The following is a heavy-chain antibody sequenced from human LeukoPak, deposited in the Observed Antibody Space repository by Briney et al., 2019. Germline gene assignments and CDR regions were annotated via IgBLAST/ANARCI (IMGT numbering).Heavy chain of an antibody. CDR1: GDTFRTYD. D-gene: IGHD2-2*01. J-gene: IGHJ3*01. V-gene: IGHV1-69*04. Sequence: SVKVSCKTSGDTFRTYDIHWVRQAPGQGLEWMGRIIPIGDIADYAQKFQGRVTMTADKSTTTAYMEVRSLKSEDTAFYYCARISDSTRVTAAFDVWGQGTIVTVS. CDR2: IIPIGDIA. CDR3: ARISDSTRVTAAFDV.